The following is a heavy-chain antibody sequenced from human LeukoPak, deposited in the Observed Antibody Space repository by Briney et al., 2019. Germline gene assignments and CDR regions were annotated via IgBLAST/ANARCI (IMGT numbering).Heavy chain of an antibody. CDR1: GFTFDDYA. Sequence: PGGSLRLSCAASGFTFDDYAMHWVRQAPGKGLEWVSGISWNSGSIGYADSVKGRFTISRDNAKSSLYLQMNSLRAEDMALYYCAKDWSYDSSGYYDYWGQGTLVTVSS. J-gene: IGHJ4*02. D-gene: IGHD3-22*01. CDR2: ISWNSGSI. V-gene: IGHV3-9*03. CDR3: AKDWSYDSSGYYDY.